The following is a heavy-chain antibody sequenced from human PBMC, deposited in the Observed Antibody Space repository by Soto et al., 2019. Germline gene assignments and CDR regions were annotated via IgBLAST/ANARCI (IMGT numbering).Heavy chain of an antibody. CDR2: ISNTGSTK. V-gene: IGHV3-11*01. Sequence: GGSLRLSCVVSGFSFSDYYMSWIRQAPGKGLEWISYISNTGSTKYYADSVKGRFTISRDNAKNSLYLQMNSLRGEDTAVYYCARDYYDDYILHYWGQGTMVTVYS. D-gene: IGHD4-17*01. J-gene: IGHJ4*02. CDR1: GFSFSDYY. CDR3: ARDYYDDYILHY.